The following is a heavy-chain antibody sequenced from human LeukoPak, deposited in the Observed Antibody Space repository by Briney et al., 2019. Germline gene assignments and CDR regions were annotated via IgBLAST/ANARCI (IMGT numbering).Heavy chain of an antibody. CDR2: ISSSSSYI. D-gene: IGHD6-13*01. Sequence: PGGSLRLSYAASGFTFSSYSMNWVRQAPGKGLEWVSSISSSSSYIYYADSVKGRFTISRDNAKNSLYLQMNSLRAEDTAVYYCARDSKGIAAAGTTKIFDYWGQGTLVTVSS. CDR1: GFTFSSYS. CDR3: ARDSKGIAAAGTTKIFDY. V-gene: IGHV3-21*01. J-gene: IGHJ4*02.